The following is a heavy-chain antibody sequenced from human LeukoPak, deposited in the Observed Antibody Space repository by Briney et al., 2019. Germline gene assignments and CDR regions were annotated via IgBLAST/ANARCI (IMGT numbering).Heavy chain of an antibody. D-gene: IGHD2-21*02. J-gene: IGHJ3*02. Sequence: ASVKVSCKASGGTFSSYAISWVRQAPGQGLEWMGGIIPIFGTANYAQEFQGRVTITADESTSTAYMELSSLRSEDTAVYYCARVGEYCGGDCGGMGAFDIWGQGTMVTVSS. CDR2: IIPIFGTA. CDR3: ARVGEYCGGDCGGMGAFDI. V-gene: IGHV1-69*01. CDR1: GGTFSSYA.